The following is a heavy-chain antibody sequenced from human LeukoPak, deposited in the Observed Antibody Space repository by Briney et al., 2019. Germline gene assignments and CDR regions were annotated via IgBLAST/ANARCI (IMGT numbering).Heavy chain of an antibody. CDR1: GGSFSGYY. Sequence: SETLSLTCAVYGGSFSGYYWSWIPQPPGKRLECIGYIYYSGSTNYNPSLQTRVTISVDTSNNQFSLKLSSVTAADTAVYYCARHWELWFGEFDYWGQGTLVTVSS. CDR3: ARHWELWFGEFDY. CDR2: IYYSGST. V-gene: IGHV4-59*08. D-gene: IGHD3-10*01. J-gene: IGHJ4*02.